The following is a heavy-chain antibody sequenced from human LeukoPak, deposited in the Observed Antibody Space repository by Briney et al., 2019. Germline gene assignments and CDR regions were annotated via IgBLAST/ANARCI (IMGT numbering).Heavy chain of an antibody. CDR3: VKDRGYSTFDY. CDR2: MNQDGSER. CDR1: GFLFSNSW. J-gene: IGHJ4*02. D-gene: IGHD4-23*01. V-gene: IGHV3-7*03. Sequence: GGSLRLSCEASGFLFSNSWMSWVRQAPGKGLEWVANMNQDGSERNYVDSVKGRLTISRDNAKGSLYLQMNGLRAEDTAVYFRVKDRGYSTFDYWGQGTLVTVSS.